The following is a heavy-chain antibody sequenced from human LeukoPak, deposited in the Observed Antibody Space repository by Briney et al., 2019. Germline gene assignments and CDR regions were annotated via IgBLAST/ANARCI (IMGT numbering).Heavy chain of an antibody. CDR2: IRYDGSIK. J-gene: IGHJ5*02. D-gene: IGHD1-26*01. CDR1: GFTFSSYG. Sequence: PGGSLRLSCAASGFTFSSYGIHWVRQAPGKGLEWVTFIRYDGSIKYYADSVKGRFTISRDNSKNTLYLQMNSLRAEDTAVYYCAKDGIVGATDEYNWFDPWGQGTLVTVSS. V-gene: IGHV3-30*02. CDR3: AKDGIVGATDEYNWFDP.